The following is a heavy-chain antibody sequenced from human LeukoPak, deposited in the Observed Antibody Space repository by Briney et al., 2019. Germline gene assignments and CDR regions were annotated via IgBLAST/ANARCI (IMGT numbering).Heavy chain of an antibody. V-gene: IGHV1-8*01. Sequence: ASVKVSCKASGYTFTSYHINWVRQATGQGLEWMGWMNPNSGNTGYAQKFQGRVTTTRNTSISTAYMELSSLRSEDTAVCYCARAGIVVVPAAYWGQGTLVTVSS. CDR3: ARAGIVVVPAAY. D-gene: IGHD2-2*01. J-gene: IGHJ4*02. CDR1: GYTFTSYH. CDR2: MNPNSGNT.